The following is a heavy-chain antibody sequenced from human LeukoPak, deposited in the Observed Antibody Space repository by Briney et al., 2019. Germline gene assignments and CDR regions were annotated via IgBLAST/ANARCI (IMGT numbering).Heavy chain of an antibody. D-gene: IGHD4-11*01. Sequence: GRSLRLSCAASGFTFGSYGMHWVRQAPGKGLEWVAVISYDGSNKYYADSVKGRFTISRDNSKNTLCLQMNSLRAEDTAVYYCAKEVRGMDVWGQGTTVTVSS. V-gene: IGHV3-30*18. CDR2: ISYDGSNK. J-gene: IGHJ6*02. CDR1: GFTFGSYG. CDR3: AKEVRGMDV.